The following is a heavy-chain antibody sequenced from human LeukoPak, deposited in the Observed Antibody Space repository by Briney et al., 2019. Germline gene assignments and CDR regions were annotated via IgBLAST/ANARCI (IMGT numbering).Heavy chain of an antibody. D-gene: IGHD3-22*01. V-gene: IGHV3-23*01. J-gene: IGHJ4*02. CDR3: AKTGVANCYDSSGYYDY. CDR1: GFTFSSYA. CDR2: ISGSGGST. Sequence: GGSLRLSCAASGFTFSSYAMSWVRQAPGKGLEWVSAISGSGGSTYYADSVKGRFTISRDNSKNTLYLQMNSLRAEDTAVYYCAKTGVANCYDSSGYYDYWGQGTLVTVSS.